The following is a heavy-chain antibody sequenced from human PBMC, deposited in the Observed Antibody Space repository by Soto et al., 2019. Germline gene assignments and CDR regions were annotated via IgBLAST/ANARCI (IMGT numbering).Heavy chain of an antibody. CDR1: GFTVSSNY. V-gene: IGHV3-66*01. CDR2: IYSGGST. J-gene: IGHJ4*02. CDR3: ARNQRTIFGYIDY. D-gene: IGHD3-3*01. Sequence: EVQLVESGGGLVQPGGSLRLSCAASGFTVSSNYMSWVRQAPGKGLEWVSVIYSGGSTYYADSVKGRFTISRDNSKHTLYLQMNSLRAEDTAVYYCARNQRTIFGYIDYWGQGTLVTVSS.